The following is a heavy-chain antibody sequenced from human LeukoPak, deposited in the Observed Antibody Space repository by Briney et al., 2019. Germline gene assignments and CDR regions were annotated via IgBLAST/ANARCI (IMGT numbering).Heavy chain of an antibody. V-gene: IGHV3-74*01. CDR2: INSDGSST. Sequence: PGGSLRLSCAASGFTFSSYWMHWVRQAPGKGLVWVSRINSDGSSTRYADSAKGRFTISRDNAKNTLYLQMNSLRAEDTAVYYCARGGGSYNFDYWGQGTLVTVSS. CDR1: GFTFSSYW. J-gene: IGHJ4*02. CDR3: ARGGGSYNFDY. D-gene: IGHD1-26*01.